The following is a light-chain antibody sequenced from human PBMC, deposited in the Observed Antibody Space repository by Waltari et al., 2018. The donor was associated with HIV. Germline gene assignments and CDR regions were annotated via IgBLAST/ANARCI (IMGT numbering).Light chain of an antibody. CDR2: KAS. Sequence: DFQMTQSPATLSASVGDRVTITCRASQSISSWLAWDQQKPGKAPKVLIYKASSLGSGVPSRFSGSGSGTEFTLTISSLQPADFATYYCQQYDSYPLTFGGGTKVEIK. V-gene: IGKV1-5*03. J-gene: IGKJ4*01. CDR1: QSISSW. CDR3: QQYDSYPLT.